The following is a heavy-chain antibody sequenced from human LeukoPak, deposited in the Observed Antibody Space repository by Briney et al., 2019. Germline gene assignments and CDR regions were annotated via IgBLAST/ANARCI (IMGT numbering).Heavy chain of an antibody. V-gene: IGHV1-2*02. Sequence: ASVKVSCKTSGYTFTDYYMHWVRQAPGQGLEWMGCINPYSGDTKYAQKFQGRGTMTSDTSINSAYMELTSLTSDDTATYYCARNGGYGWQFDYWGQGTLVTVSS. CDR1: GYTFTDYY. CDR2: INPYSGDT. CDR3: ARNGGYGWQFDY. J-gene: IGHJ4*02. D-gene: IGHD5-12*01.